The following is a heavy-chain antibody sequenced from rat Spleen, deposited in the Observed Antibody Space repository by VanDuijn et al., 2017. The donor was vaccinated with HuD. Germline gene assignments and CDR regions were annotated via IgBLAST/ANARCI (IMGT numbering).Heavy chain of an antibody. Sequence: EVQLVASGGGLVQPGRSLKLSCAASGFTFSDYYIAWVRQAPTTGLAWVATISYDGNNTYCRDSVKGRFTISRDHAKSTLDLKMDSLRSEDTATYYCARPNYPGFNYFDYWGQGVMVTVSS. D-gene: IGHD1-4*01. CDR3: ARPNYPGFNYFDY. CDR2: ISYDGNNT. CDR1: GFTFSDYY. V-gene: IGHV5-29*01. J-gene: IGHJ2*01.